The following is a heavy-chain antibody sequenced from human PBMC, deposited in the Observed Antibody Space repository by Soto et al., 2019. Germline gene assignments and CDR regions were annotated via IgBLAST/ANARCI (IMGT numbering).Heavy chain of an antibody. J-gene: IGHJ4*01. V-gene: IGHV3-30*18. CDR3: AKDTYYHDSSGYYVFDY. D-gene: IGHD3-22*01. CDR1: GFSFISYG. Sequence: PGGSLRLYCAAAGFSFISYGMHWVRQTPGKGLEWVAGISYDGSNKYYVDSMKGRLTISRDNSKNTLDLQMNSLRAEDTAVYYCAKDTYYHDSSGYYVFDYWG. CDR2: ISYDGSNK.